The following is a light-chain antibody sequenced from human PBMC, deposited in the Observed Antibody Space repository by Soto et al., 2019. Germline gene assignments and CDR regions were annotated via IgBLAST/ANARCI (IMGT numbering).Light chain of an antibody. CDR3: NSYTSSSNIVA. CDR2: EVS. J-gene: IGLJ2*01. V-gene: IGLV2-14*01. Sequence: QSVLTQPASVSGSPGQSIAISCTGTSSDVGGYNFVSWYQQHPDKAPKLMIYEVSNRPSGVSNRFAGSKSGNTASLTISGLQAEDEADYYCNSYTSSSNIVALGGGTKLTVL. CDR1: SSDVGGYNF.